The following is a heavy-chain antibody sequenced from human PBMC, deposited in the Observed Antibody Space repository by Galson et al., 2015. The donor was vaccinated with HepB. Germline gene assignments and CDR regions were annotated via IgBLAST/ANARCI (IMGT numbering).Heavy chain of an antibody. J-gene: IGHJ4*02. CDR1: GYSFTSSW. Sequence: QSGAEVKKPGESLKISCTGSGYSFTSSWIGWVRQTPGKGLEWMGVIFPGDSDTTYSPSFQGQVTISADKSISTAYLQWSSLKASDTAMYYCARWVSSGYYFDYWGQGTLVTVSS. V-gene: IGHV5-51*01. CDR3: ARWVSSGYYFDY. D-gene: IGHD3-22*01. CDR2: IFPGDSDT.